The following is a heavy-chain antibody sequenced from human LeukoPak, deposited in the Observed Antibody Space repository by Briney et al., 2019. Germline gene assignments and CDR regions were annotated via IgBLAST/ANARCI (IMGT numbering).Heavy chain of an antibody. CDR2: IYTSGST. V-gene: IGHV4-61*02. D-gene: IGHD2-8*01. J-gene: IGHJ6*03. Sequence: PSETLSLTCTVSGGSISSGSYYWSWIRQPAGKGLEWIGRIYTSGSTNYNPSLKSRVIITVDTSKNQFSLKLSSVTAADTAVYYCARDLYGPGGHYYYHYMDVWGKGSTVTVSS. CDR1: GGSISSGSYY. CDR3: ARDLYGPGGHYYYHYMDV.